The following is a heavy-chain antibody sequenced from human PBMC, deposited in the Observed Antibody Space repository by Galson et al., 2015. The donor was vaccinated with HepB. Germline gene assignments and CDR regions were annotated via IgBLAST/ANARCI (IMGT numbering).Heavy chain of an antibody. CDR1: GFSLNTFGVG. CDR2: IYGDDDM. V-gene: IGHV2-5*02. CDR3: AHKIRVSTLFDY. D-gene: IGHD5/OR15-5a*01. J-gene: IGHJ4*02. Sequence: PALVKPTQTLTLTCTFSGFSLNTFGVGVGWIRQPPGKTLEWLALIYGDDDMRYSPSLKSRLTITKYTSKNQVVLTMTNMDPVDTATYYCAHKIRVSTLFDYWGQGILVVVSS.